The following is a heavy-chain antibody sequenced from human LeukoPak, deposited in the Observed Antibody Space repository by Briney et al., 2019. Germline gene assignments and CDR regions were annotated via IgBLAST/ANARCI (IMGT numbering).Heavy chain of an antibody. V-gene: IGHV3-48*02. CDR3: AREYSSSSGRAFDI. Sequence: PGGSLRLSCAASGFTLSTYTMNWVRQAPGKGLQWFSYISSSSSTIYYADSVKGRFTISRDNAKNSLYLQMNSLRDEDTAVYYCAREYSSSSGRAFDIWGQGTMVTVPS. CDR2: ISSSSSTI. CDR1: GFTLSTYT. D-gene: IGHD6-6*01. J-gene: IGHJ3*02.